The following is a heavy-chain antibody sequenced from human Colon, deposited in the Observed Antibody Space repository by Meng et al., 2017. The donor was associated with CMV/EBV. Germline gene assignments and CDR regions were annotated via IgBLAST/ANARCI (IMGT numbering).Heavy chain of an antibody. CDR3: ARGGSHYYDDRVEYFQH. D-gene: IGHD3-22*01. CDR2: ISNSGDMM. Sequence: GESLKISCAASGFTFSNFAMSWVRQAPGKGLEWVSYISNSGDMMYYTGSVKGRFTVSRDNAKNSLYLQMTSLRAEDTAVYYCARGGSHYYDDRVEYFQHWGQGTLVTVSS. V-gene: IGHV3-11*01. J-gene: IGHJ1*01. CDR1: GFTFSNFA.